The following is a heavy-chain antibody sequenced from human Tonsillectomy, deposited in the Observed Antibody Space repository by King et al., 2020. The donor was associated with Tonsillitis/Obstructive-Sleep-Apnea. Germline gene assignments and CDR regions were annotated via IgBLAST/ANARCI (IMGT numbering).Heavy chain of an antibody. CDR3: AHTYCTSTSCPADY. D-gene: IGHD2-2*01. Sequence: ITLQESGPTLVKPPQTLTLTCTFSGFSLSSSRVGVGWIRQPPGKALEWLALIYWDDDKRYSPSLKNRLTITGDTSKNQIVLTMTNMDPVDTATYYCAHTYCTSTSCPADYWGQGSLVTVSS. J-gene: IGHJ4*02. CDR1: GFSLSSSRVG. CDR2: IYWDDDK. V-gene: IGHV2-5*02.